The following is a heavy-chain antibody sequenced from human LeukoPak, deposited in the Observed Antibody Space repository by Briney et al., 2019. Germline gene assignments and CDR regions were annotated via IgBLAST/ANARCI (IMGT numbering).Heavy chain of an antibody. CDR3: ARALRSPGDSGLDY. D-gene: IGHD3-10*01. CDR2: INTDESDR. V-gene: IGHV3-74*03. J-gene: IGHJ4*02. CDR1: GLPFSSNY. Sequence: GASLRLSCAASGLPFSSNYMHWARQAPGEGLVCVSRINTDESDRTHADFVKGRFHISRENVKHTLYLEMNSLRAGDTAVYYCARALRSPGDSGLDYGGRGARVSVSS.